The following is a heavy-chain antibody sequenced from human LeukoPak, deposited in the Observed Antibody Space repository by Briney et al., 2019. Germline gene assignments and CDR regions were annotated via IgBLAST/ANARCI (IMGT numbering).Heavy chain of an antibody. CDR1: GYSFTSYW. Sequence: GESLKISCKGSGYSFTSYWIGWVRQMPGKGLERMGIIYPGDSDTRYSPSFQGQVTISADKSISTAYLQWSSLKASDTAMYYCARHAVRDGYNRHNDYWGQGTLVTVSS. D-gene: IGHD5-24*01. V-gene: IGHV5-51*01. J-gene: IGHJ4*02. CDR2: IYPGDSDT. CDR3: ARHAVRDGYNRHNDY.